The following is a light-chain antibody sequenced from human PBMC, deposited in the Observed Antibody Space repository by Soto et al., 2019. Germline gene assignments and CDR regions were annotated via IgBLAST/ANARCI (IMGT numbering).Light chain of an antibody. V-gene: IGKV3-20*01. CDR2: GIS. CDR3: HPYVTSSPRT. Sequence: EIVLTQSPGTLSLSPGERATLSCRASHTISSSYLAWYQQKPGQAPRLLMYGISRRATGIPDRFSGSGSGKDFTLTLTRLEPEDFAAYYCHPYVTSSPRTSVYGTQVDI. CDR1: HTISSSY. J-gene: IGKJ1*01.